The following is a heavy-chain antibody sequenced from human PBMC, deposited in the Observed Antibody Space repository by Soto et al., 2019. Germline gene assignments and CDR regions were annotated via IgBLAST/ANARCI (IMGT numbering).Heavy chain of an antibody. CDR2: ISSTTNYI. J-gene: IGHJ4*02. CDR3: ARESEDLTSNFDY. Sequence: GGCLRLSCAASGFTFTRYSMNWVRQAPGKGLEWVSSISSTTNYIYYGDSMKGRFTISRDNAKNSLYLEMNSLRAEDTAVYYCARESEDLTSNFDYWGQGTLVTVSS. V-gene: IGHV3-21*06. CDR1: GFTFTRYS.